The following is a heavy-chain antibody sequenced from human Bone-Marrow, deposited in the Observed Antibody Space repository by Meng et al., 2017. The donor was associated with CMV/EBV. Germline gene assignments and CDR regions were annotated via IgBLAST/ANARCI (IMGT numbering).Heavy chain of an antibody. Sequence: ASVKVSCKASGYTFTDYFIHWVRQAPGQGLEWMGWINPNTGATTYALEFQGRVTMTRDTSISTAYMELSRLRSDDTAVYYCAGAGGYRSSTSCYTPDYWGQGTLVTVSS. V-gene: IGHV1-2*02. D-gene: IGHD2-2*02. J-gene: IGHJ4*02. CDR2: INPNTGAT. CDR1: GYTFTDYF. CDR3: AGAGGYRSSTSCYTPDY.